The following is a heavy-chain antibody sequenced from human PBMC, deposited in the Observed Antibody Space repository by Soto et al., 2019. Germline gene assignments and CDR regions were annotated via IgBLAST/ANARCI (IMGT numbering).Heavy chain of an antibody. CDR2: ISDNGVIT. D-gene: IGHD6-13*01. V-gene: IGHV3-23*01. CDR3: SKGGRTWYGFHS. J-gene: IGHJ4*02. Sequence: PGGSLRLSCAGSGFTFSSYGMSWVRQAPGKGLEWVSGISDNGVITNYADSVKGRFTISKDTSRSTGYLQMNSLRVEDTAVYFCSKGGRTWYGFHSWGQGTLVTVSS. CDR1: GFTFSSYG.